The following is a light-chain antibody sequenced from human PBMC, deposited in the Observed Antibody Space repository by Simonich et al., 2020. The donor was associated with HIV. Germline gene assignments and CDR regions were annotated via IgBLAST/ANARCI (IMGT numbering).Light chain of an antibody. Sequence: NFMLTQPHSVSESPGKTVTISCTRSSGSIASNYVQWYQQRPGSAPTTLIYEDNQKPSGVPDRFSGPIDSSSNPASLTISGLQTEDEADYYCQSYDTSNQVFGGGTKLTVL. J-gene: IGLJ3*02. V-gene: IGLV6-57*03. CDR2: EDN. CDR3: QSYDTSNQV. CDR1: SGSIASNY.